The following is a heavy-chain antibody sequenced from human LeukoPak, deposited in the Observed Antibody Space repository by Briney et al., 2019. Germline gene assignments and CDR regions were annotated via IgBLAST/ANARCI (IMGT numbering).Heavy chain of an antibody. V-gene: IGHV3-48*01. CDR1: GFTFNSYS. D-gene: IGHD3-10*01. CDR3: AKDRWITMVRGLTFDY. J-gene: IGHJ4*02. CDR2: ISTSSGTI. Sequence: PGGSLRLSCVASGFTFNSYSMNWVRQAPGKGLEWVSYISTSSGTIFYADSVKGRFTISRDNADNSLYLQMNSLRAEDTAVYYCAKDRWITMVRGLTFDYWGQGTLVTVSS.